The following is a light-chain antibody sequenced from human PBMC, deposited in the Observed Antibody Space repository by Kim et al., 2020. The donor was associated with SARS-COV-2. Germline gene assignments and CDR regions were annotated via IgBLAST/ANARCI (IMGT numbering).Light chain of an antibody. Sequence: SPGERATLSCRASQSVSNSYLAWYQQKPGQAPRILIFGASTRATGIPARFSGSGSGTDLTLTISRLEPEDFAVYYCQQYGSSPQCTFGQGTKLEI. J-gene: IGKJ2*02. CDR3: QQYGSSPQCT. V-gene: IGKV3-20*01. CDR1: QSVSNSY. CDR2: GAS.